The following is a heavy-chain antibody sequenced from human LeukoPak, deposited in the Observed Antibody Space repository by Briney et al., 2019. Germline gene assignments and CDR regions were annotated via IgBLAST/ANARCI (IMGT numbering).Heavy chain of an antibody. CDR3: AKDRGSIAVAGIDY. CDR2: ISGTVGST. Sequence: GGSLRLSCTASGFTFSSYAMSWVRQAPGKGLEWVSAISGTVGSTYYADSVKGRFTISRDNSKNTLYLQMNSLRAEDTAVYYCAKDRGSIAVAGIDYWGQGTLVTVSS. J-gene: IGHJ4*02. D-gene: IGHD6-19*01. CDR1: GFTFSSYA. V-gene: IGHV3-23*01.